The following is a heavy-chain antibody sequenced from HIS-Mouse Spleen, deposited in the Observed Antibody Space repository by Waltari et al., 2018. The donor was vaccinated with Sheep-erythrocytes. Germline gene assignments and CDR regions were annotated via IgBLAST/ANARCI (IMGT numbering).Heavy chain of an antibody. J-gene: IGHJ4*02. D-gene: IGHD1-26*01. V-gene: IGHV3-21*01. CDR2: ISSSSSYI. Sequence: EVQLVESGGGLVKPGGSLRLSCAASGFTFSSYSMNWVRQAPGKGLDGVSSISSSSSYIYYAYSVKGRFTISRDNAKNSLYLQMNSLRAEDTAVYYCARVASGATFDYWGQGTLVTVSS. CDR1: GFTFSSYS. CDR3: ARVASGATFDY.